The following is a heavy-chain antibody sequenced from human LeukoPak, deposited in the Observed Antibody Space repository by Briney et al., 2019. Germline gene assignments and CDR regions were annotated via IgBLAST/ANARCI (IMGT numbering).Heavy chain of an antibody. J-gene: IGHJ6*02. CDR2: ISGSGGST. Sequence: GGSLRLSCAASGFTFSSYAMSWVRQAPGKGLEWVSAISGSGGSTYYADSVKGRFTISRDNSKNTLYLQMNSLRAEDTAVYYCAKEYYDILTGYPYYYGMDVWGQGTTVTVSS. D-gene: IGHD3-9*01. V-gene: IGHV3-23*01. CDR3: AKEYYDILTGYPYYYGMDV. CDR1: GFTFSSYA.